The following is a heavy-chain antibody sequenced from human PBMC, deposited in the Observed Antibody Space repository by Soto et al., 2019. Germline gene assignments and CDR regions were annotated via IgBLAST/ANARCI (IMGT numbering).Heavy chain of an antibody. D-gene: IGHD5-18*01. CDR3: ARAAEYSYGSYYYYYGMDV. CDR2: IGTAGDT. CDR1: GFTFSSYD. V-gene: IGHV3-13*01. Sequence: EVQLVESGGGLVQPGGSLRLSCAASGFTFSSYDMHWVRQATGKGLEWVSVIGTAGDTYYPGSVKGRFTISRENATNSFYLQMNSLRAEDTAVYYCARAAEYSYGSYYYYYGMDVWGQGTTVTVSS. J-gene: IGHJ6*02.